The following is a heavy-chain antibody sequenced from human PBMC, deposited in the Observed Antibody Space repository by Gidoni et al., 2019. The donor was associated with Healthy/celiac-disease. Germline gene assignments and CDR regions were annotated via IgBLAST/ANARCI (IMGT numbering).Heavy chain of an antibody. V-gene: IGHV1-69*01. CDR3: ARGYCSGGSCYKGTPYYYYVMDV. J-gene: IGHJ6*04. CDR2: IIPSFGTG. D-gene: IGHD2-15*01. CDR1: GGTFSSSA. Sequence: QVQLVQSGAEVKKPGSSVQVSCKESGGTFSSSAISGVRQGPGQGLEWKGWIIPSFGTGNYAQKFQCRVTMTADESTSTAYMALSSLRSEDTAVYYCARGYCSGGSCYKGTPYYYYVMDVWGKGTTVTVSS.